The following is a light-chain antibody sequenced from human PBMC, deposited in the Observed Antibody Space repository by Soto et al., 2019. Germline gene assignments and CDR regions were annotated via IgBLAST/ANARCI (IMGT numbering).Light chain of an antibody. V-gene: IGKV1-27*01. CDR2: AAS. Sequence: DIQMTQSPSSLSASVGNRVTITCRATQGISSSLAWYQQKPGKVPKLLIYAASTLQSGVPSRFSGGGSGTDFTLTISSLQPEDVATYYCQKYDSAPFTFGGGTRWIS. CDR3: QKYDSAPFT. CDR1: QGISSS. J-gene: IGKJ4*01.